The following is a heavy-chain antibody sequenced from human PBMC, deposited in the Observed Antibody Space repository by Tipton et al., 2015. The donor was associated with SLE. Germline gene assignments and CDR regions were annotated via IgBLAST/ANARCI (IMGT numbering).Heavy chain of an antibody. D-gene: IGHD3-10*01. Sequence: TLSLTCAVSAYSISTGYHWGWIRQPPGKGLEWIASIHHSGNTYYNPPLKSRVTISVDTSKNQFSLELNSVTAADTAVYFCAREGGYAASGSYGTVWGPGTTVTVSS. CDR2: IHHSGNT. V-gene: IGHV4-38-2*02. CDR1: AYSISTGYH. CDR3: AREGGYAASGSYGTV. J-gene: IGHJ6*02.